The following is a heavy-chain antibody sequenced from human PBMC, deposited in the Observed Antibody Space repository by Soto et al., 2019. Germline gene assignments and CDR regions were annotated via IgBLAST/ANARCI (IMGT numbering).Heavy chain of an antibody. CDR3: ATRVRSVRAFDI. Sequence: GASVKVSCKVSGYTRTELSMHWVLQAPGKGLEWMGGFDPEDGETIYAQKFQGRVTMTEDTSTDTAYMELSSLRSEDTAVYYCATRVRSVRAFDIWGQGTMVTVSS. CDR2: FDPEDGET. CDR1: GYTRTELS. D-gene: IGHD2-15*01. V-gene: IGHV1-24*01. J-gene: IGHJ3*02.